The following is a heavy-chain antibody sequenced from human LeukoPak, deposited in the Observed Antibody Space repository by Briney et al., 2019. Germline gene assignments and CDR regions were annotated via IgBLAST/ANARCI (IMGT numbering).Heavy chain of an antibody. D-gene: IGHD3-10*01. CDR2: IYHSGST. Sequence: SETLSLTCTVSGGSISSSTYYWGWIRQPPGKGLEWIGEIYHSGSTNYNPSLKSRVTISVDKSKNQFSLKLSSVTAADTAVFYCARLRFYGSGTYYDYYFDYWGQGTLVTVSS. V-gene: IGHV4-39*07. CDR3: ARLRFYGSGTYYDYYFDY. J-gene: IGHJ4*02. CDR1: GGSISSSTYY.